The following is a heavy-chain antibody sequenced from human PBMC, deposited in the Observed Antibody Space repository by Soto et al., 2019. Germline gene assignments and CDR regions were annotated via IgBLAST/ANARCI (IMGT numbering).Heavy chain of an antibody. V-gene: IGHV3-15*01. CDR1: GFTFSNAW. Sequence: GGSLRLSCAASGFTFSNAWMSWVRRAPGKGLEWVGRIKSKTDGGTTDYAAPVKGRFTISRDDSKNTLYLQMNSLKTEDTAVYYCTTILGAYGADAFDIWGQGTMVTVSS. CDR3: TTILGAYGADAFDI. D-gene: IGHD3-16*01. CDR2: IKSKTDGGTT. J-gene: IGHJ3*02.